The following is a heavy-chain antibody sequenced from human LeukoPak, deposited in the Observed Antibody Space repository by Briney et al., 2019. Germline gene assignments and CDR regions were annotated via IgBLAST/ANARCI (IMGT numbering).Heavy chain of an antibody. J-gene: IGHJ4*02. D-gene: IGHD3-3*01. CDR2: INPDGSNM. Sequence: GGSLRLSCAAAGFGFSSYWMSWVRQAPGKGLEWVANINPDGSNMLYVDSVKGRFTISRDNAKNSLYLQMDNLRAEDTAVYFCVSGFLQWLYWGQGTLVTVSS. V-gene: IGHV3-7*01. CDR3: VSGFLQWLY. CDR1: GFGFSSYW.